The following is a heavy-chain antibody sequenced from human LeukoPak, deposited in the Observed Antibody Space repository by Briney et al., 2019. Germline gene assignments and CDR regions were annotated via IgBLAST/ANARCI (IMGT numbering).Heavy chain of an antibody. CDR1: GYTFTSYY. V-gene: IGHV1-46*01. J-gene: IGHJ4*02. CDR3: ARGSVVVTRTAIGFFGY. Sequence: ASVKVSCKASGYTFTSYYMHWVRQAPGQGLEWMGIINPSGGSTSYAQKFQGRVTMTRDMSTSTVYMELSSLRSEDTAVYYCARGSVVVTRTAIGFFGYWGQGTLVTVFS. D-gene: IGHD2-21*02. CDR2: INPSGGST.